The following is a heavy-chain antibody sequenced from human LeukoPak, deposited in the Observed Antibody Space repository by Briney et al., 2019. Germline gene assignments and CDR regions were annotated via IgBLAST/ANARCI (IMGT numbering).Heavy chain of an antibody. Sequence: GDSLKISCKGSGYSFTSYWIGWVRQMPGRGLEWTGTIYPGGSDARYSPSFQGQVTISADKSISTAYLQWSSLKASDTAIYYCARDYTRSSPFDYWGQGTLVTVSS. J-gene: IGHJ4*02. V-gene: IGHV5-51*01. CDR1: GYSFTSYW. CDR3: ARDYTRSSPFDY. CDR2: IYPGGSDA. D-gene: IGHD2-2*02.